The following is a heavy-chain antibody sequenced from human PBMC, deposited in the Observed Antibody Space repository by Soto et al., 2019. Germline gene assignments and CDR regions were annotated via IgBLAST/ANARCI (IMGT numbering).Heavy chain of an antibody. CDR1: GFTFSNYA. D-gene: IGHD3-10*01. CDR2: ISSNGGST. V-gene: IGHV3-64D*08. Sequence: PGGSLRLSCSASGFTFSNYAIHWVRQAPGKGLEYVSAISSNGGSTYYADSVKGRFTISRDNSKNTLYLQMSSLRAEDTALYYSLKAGGYRNFSLDYGAQGTQAPVSS. CDR3: LKAGGYRNFSLDY. J-gene: IGHJ4*02.